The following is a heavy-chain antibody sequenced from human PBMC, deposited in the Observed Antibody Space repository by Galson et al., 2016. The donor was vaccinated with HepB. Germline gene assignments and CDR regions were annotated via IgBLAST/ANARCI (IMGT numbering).Heavy chain of an antibody. D-gene: IGHD5-24*01. CDR1: GGSFSNSY. Sequence: SETLSLTCAFYGGSFSNSYCSWIRQPPGKGLEWIGEVHPSQITNYNPSLMSRVTISVDTSKNQFSLKLSSVTAADPAVYYCARGQDPYKIRDWGQGTLVTVSS. CDR2: VHPSQIT. J-gene: IGHJ4*02. V-gene: IGHV4-34*01. CDR3: ARGQDPYKIRD.